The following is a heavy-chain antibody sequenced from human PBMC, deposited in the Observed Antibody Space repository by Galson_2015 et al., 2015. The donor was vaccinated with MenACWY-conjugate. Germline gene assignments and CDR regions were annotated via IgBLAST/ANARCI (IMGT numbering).Heavy chain of an antibody. CDR3: AKVIYGARYYFEH. D-gene: IGHD3/OR15-3a*01. Sequence: SLRLSCAASGFDFDDYAMSWVRQAPGKGLQWVAGVDLGGRRIFKTDNVRGRFTISRDNSKNTLDLQMDSLRVEDTAVYYCAKVIYGARYYFEHWGQGSLVIVTS. CDR1: GFDFDDYA. CDR2: VDLGGRRI. V-gene: IGHV3-23*03. J-gene: IGHJ4*02.